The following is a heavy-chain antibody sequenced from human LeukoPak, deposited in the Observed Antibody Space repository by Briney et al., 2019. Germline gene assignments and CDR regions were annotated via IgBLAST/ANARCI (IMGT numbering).Heavy chain of an antibody. J-gene: IGHJ4*02. V-gene: IGHV3-7*01. D-gene: IGHD3-10*01. CDR3: ARTGNYFDY. Sequence: GGSLRLSCAASGFTFSSYWMSWVRQAPGKGLEWVANIKQDRSEDNYVDSVKGRFTIPRDNAKNSLYLQMNSLRTEDTAVYYCARTGNYFDYWGQGTLVTVSS. CDR2: IKQDRSED. CDR1: GFTFSSYW.